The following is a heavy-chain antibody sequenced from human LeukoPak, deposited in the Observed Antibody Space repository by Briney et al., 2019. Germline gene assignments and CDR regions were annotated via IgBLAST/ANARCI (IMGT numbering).Heavy chain of an antibody. J-gene: IGHJ5*02. CDR1: GGSFSGYY. CDR2: INHSGST. Sequence: PSETLSLTCAVYGGSFSGYYWSWIRQPPGKGLEWIGEINHSGSTNYNPSLKSRVTISVDTSKNQFSLKLSSVTAADTAVYYCARTVGGYYFNAWGPGTLVTVSS. CDR3: ARTVGGYYFNA. D-gene: IGHD1-26*01. V-gene: IGHV4-34*01.